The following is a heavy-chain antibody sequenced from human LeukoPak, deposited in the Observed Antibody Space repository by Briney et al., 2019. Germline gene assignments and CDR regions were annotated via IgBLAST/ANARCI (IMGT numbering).Heavy chain of an antibody. CDR3: ARDQTYSGSGIYTYFDY. D-gene: IGHD3-10*01. CDR2: IYSTGST. V-gene: IGHV4-61*02. CDR1: GGSISSGGYY. Sequence: SPTLSLTCTVAGGSISSGGYYWSWLRQPAGKGLEYLGRIYSTGSTNYNPSLRSRVTISVDTSKNHFSLKLSSVTAADTAVYYCARDQTYSGSGIYTYFDYWGQGILVTVSS. J-gene: IGHJ4*02.